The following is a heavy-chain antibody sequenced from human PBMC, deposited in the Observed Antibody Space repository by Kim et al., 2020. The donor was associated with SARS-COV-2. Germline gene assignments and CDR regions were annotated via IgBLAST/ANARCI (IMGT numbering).Heavy chain of an antibody. J-gene: IGHJ4*02. CDR1: GLALSPYA. D-gene: IGHD6-13*01. CDR2: VWYDGRNR. Sequence: GGSLRLSCAASGLALSPYAMHWVRQAPGKGLEWVAIVWYDGRNRYYADSVKGRFTISRDNSDNMVYLQMDSLRVEDTAVYFCAKDHRPATGAKYYFDYWGQGTLVTVSS. V-gene: IGHV3-33*03. CDR3: AKDHRPATGAKYYFDY.